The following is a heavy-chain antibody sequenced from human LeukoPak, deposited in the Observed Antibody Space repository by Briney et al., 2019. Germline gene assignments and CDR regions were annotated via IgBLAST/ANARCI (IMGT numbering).Heavy chain of an antibody. Sequence: SETLSLTCTVSGGSISSYYWSWIRQPAGKGLWWIGRIYTSGGTNYNPSLKSRVTMSVDTSKNQFSLKLSSVTAADTAVYYCARDVFGEGAPRYWGQGTLVTVSS. CDR1: GGSISSYY. V-gene: IGHV4-4*07. J-gene: IGHJ4*02. D-gene: IGHD1-26*01. CDR2: IYTSGGT. CDR3: ARDVFGEGAPRY.